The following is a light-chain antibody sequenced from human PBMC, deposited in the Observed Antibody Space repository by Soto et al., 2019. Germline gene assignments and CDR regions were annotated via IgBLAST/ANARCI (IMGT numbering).Light chain of an antibody. CDR1: QIVLSSSNNKNF. Sequence: DFVMTQSPDSLALSLGERATINCKSSQIVLSSSNNKNFLAWFQQKPGQPPKLLISWASTRESGVPDRFSGSGSGTDFTLTISSLQAEDVAVYYCQQYHSDPITFGQGTRLEIK. J-gene: IGKJ5*01. V-gene: IGKV4-1*01. CDR2: WAS. CDR3: QQYHSDPIT.